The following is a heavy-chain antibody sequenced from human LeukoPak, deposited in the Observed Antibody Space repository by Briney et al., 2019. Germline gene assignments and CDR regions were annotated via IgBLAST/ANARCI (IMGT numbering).Heavy chain of an antibody. D-gene: IGHD5-12*01. Sequence: SVKVSCKASGGTFSSYAISWVRQAPGQGLECMGGIIPIFGTANYAQKFQGRVTITADESTSTAYMELSSLRSEDTAVYYCARDLLTPRVGWHVGSGYDSGEVWGQGTMVTVSS. J-gene: IGHJ3*01. CDR2: IIPIFGTA. CDR1: GGTFSSYA. V-gene: IGHV1-69*13. CDR3: ARDLLTPRVGWHVGSGYDSGEV.